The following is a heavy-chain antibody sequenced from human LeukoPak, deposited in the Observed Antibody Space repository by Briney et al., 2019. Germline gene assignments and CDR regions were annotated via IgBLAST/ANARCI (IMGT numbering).Heavy chain of an antibody. CDR3: ARSPVPTYYYGSGSPNWFDP. V-gene: IGHV4-4*07. J-gene: IGHJ5*02. Sequence: PSETLSLTCTVSGGSISSYYWSWIRQPAGKGLEWIGRIYTSGSTNYNPSLKSRVTISVDTSKNQFSLKLSSVTAADTAVYYCARSPVPTYYYGSGSPNWFDPWGQGTLVTVSS. D-gene: IGHD3-10*01. CDR1: GGSISSYY. CDR2: IYTSGST.